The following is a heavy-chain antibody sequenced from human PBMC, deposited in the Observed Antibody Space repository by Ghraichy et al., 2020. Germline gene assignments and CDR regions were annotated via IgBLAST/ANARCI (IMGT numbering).Heavy chain of an antibody. CDR3: AGRGRRFDY. D-gene: IGHD3-10*01. CDR1: RGSVAGGSYF. CDR2: IFTGGNS. Sequence: GSLRLSCTVSRGSVAGGSYFWSWIRQPPGKGLEWIGYIFTGGNSNYNPSLKSRVTISVDTSKNQFSLNLTSVTAADTAMYYCAGRGRRFDYWGQGTLVTVSS. V-gene: IGHV4-61*01. J-gene: IGHJ4*02.